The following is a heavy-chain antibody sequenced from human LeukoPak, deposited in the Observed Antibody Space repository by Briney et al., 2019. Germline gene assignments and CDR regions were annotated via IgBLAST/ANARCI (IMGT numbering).Heavy chain of an antibody. CDR1: GFTFSSYW. CDR3: AREGDTIFGAPSGFDY. V-gene: IGHV3-7*01. Sequence: GGSLRLSCAASGFTFSSYWMSWVRQAPGKGLEWVANIKQDGSEKYYVDSVKGRFTISRDNARNSLYLQMNSLRAKDTAVYYCAREGDTIFGAPSGFDYWGQGTLVTVSS. J-gene: IGHJ4*02. CDR2: IKQDGSEK. D-gene: IGHD3-3*01.